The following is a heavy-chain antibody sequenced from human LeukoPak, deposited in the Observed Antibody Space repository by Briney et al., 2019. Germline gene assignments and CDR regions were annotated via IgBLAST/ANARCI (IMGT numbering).Heavy chain of an antibody. Sequence: GGSLRLSCAASGFTFSSYEMNWVRQAPGKGLEWVSYISSSGSTIYYADSVKGRFTISRDNAKNSLYLQMNSLRAEDTAVYYCARVQVGRDGDNEVAFDYWGQRTLVTPSS. J-gene: IGHJ4*02. V-gene: IGHV3-48*03. CDR1: GFTFSSYE. D-gene: IGHD5-24*01. CDR2: ISSSGSTI. CDR3: ARVQVGRDGDNEVAFDY.